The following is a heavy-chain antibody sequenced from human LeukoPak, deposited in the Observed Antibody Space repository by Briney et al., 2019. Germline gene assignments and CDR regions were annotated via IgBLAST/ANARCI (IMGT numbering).Heavy chain of an antibody. J-gene: IGHJ6*03. CDR1: GGSISSYY. V-gene: IGHV4-4*07. CDR2: IYTSGST. Sequence: SETLSLTCTVSGGSISSYYWSWIRQPAGKGLEWIGRIYTSGSTNYNPSLKSRVTISVDKSKNQFSLKLSSVTAADTAVYYCARIGYYYDSSGYTGRYYYHYYMDVWGKGTTVTVSS. D-gene: IGHD3-22*01. CDR3: ARIGYYYDSSGYTGRYYYHYYMDV.